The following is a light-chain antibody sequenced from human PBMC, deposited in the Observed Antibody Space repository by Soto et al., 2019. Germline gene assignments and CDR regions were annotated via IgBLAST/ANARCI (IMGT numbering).Light chain of an antibody. CDR1: SSDVGNYIF. CDR3: FSYTTSGSYV. Sequence: QSALTQPASVSGSPGQSITISCTGTSSDVGNYIFVSWYRQHPGKAPKLMIYDINNRPSGVSNRFSGSKSGNTASLTISGLQAEDEADYYCFSYTTSGSYVFGTGTKLTVL. CDR2: DIN. V-gene: IGLV2-14*01. J-gene: IGLJ1*01.